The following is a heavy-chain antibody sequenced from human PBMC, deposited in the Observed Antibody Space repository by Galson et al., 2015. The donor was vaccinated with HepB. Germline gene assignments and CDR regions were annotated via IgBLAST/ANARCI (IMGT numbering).Heavy chain of an antibody. J-gene: IGHJ3*02. D-gene: IGHD3-10*01. V-gene: IGHV3-21*01. CDR3: ARSITMVRVRGAFDI. CDR2: ISSSSSYI. Sequence: SLRLSCAASGFTFSSYSMNWVRQAPGKGLEWVSSISSSSSYIYYADSVKGRFTISRDNAKNSLYLQMNSLRDEDTAVYYCARSITMVRVRGAFDIWGQGTMVTVSS. CDR1: GFTFSSYS.